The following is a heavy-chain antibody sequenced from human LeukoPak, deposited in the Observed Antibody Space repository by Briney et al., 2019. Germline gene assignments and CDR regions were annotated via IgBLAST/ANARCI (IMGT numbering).Heavy chain of an antibody. CDR3: ARKPRITAIPTSRDAFDI. D-gene: IGHD2/OR15-2a*01. J-gene: IGHJ3*02. Sequence: PGGSLRLSCAASGFTFSSYAMSWVRQAPGKGLEWVSAISGGAGSTYYADSVKGRFTISRDNSKNTLDLQMNSLRVEDTALYYCARKPRITAIPTSRDAFDIWGHGTVVTVSS. V-gene: IGHV3-23*01. CDR2: ISGGAGST. CDR1: GFTFSSYA.